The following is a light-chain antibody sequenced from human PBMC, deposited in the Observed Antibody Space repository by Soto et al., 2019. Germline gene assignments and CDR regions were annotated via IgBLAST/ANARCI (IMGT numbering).Light chain of an antibody. CDR2: DAS. V-gene: IGKV3-20*01. J-gene: IGKJ1*01. Sequence: DIVMTQSQDSLAVSPGERATLSCRASQSITEKVVWYQQKSGQAPRLLIYDASSRATGIPDRFSGSGSGTDFTLTISRLEPEDFAVYWCQQYDSSPRTFGQGTKVDIK. CDR1: QSITEK. CDR3: QQYDSSPRT.